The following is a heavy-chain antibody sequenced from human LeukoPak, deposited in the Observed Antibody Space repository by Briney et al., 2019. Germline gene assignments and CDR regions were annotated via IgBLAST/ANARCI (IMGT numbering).Heavy chain of an antibody. D-gene: IGHD3-16*01. CDR2: ISYDGGDK. Sequence: GGSLRLSCAASGFSFNNYAMYWVRQAPGKGLEWVALISYDGGDKYYAESMKGRITISRDNAENTLYLQMNNLRPDDTAFYFCVKEGVEYSYSYGDYWGQGTLVTVSS. J-gene: IGHJ4*02. V-gene: IGHV3-30*18. CDR3: VKEGVEYSYSYGDY. CDR1: GFSFNNYA.